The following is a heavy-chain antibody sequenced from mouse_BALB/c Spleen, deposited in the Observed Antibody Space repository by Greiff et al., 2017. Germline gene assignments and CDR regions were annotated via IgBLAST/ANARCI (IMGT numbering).Heavy chain of an antibody. Sequence: VQLQQSGAELVRPGASVTLSCKASGYTFTDYEMHWVKQTPVHGLEWIGAIDPETGGTAYNQKFKGKATLTADKSSSTAYMELRSLTSEDSAVYYCTRQLGPPWFAYWGQGTLVTVSA. CDR3: TRQLGPPWFAY. V-gene: IGHV1-15*01. CDR2: IDPETGGT. CDR1: GYTFTDYE. D-gene: IGHD3-1*01. J-gene: IGHJ3*01.